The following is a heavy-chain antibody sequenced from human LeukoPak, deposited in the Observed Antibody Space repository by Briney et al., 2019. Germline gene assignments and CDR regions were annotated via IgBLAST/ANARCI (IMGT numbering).Heavy chain of an antibody. CDR1: GGTFSSYA. CDR2: IIPIFGTA. J-gene: IGHJ4*02. Sequence: SVTVSCKASGGTFSSYAISWVRQAPGQGLEWMGGIIPIFGTANYAQKFQGRVTITADESTSTAYMELSSLRSEDTAVYYCARSEGHSGSYYASDYWGQGTLVTVSS. CDR3: ARSEGHSGSYYASDY. D-gene: IGHD1-26*01. V-gene: IGHV1-69*13.